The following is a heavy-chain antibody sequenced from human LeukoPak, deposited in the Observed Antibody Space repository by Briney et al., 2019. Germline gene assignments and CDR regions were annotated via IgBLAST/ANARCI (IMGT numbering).Heavy chain of an antibody. V-gene: IGHV4-34*01. CDR3: ASHIADFWSGDYYYYYMDV. CDR2: INHSGST. D-gene: IGHD3-3*01. Sequence: SETLSLTCAVYGGSFSGYYWSWIRQPPGKGLEWIGEINHSGSTNYNPSLKSRVTISVDKSKNQFSLKLSSVTAADTAVYYCASHIADFWSGDYYYYYMDVWGKGTTVTVSS. CDR1: GGSFSGYY. J-gene: IGHJ6*03.